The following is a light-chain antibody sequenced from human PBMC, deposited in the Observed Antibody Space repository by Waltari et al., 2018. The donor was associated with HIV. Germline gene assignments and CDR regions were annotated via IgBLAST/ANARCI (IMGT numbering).Light chain of an antibody. CDR2: NAS. J-gene: IGKJ2*01. Sequence: IQMTQSPSILSASVGDRVTITCRASQNVDSWLAWYQQRPGRAPKLLIYNASTLEYGVPARFSGSGSGTDFSLTINGLHPDDFATYFCQQYNSDFYTFGQGTRLDLK. CDR1: QNVDSW. V-gene: IGKV1-5*03. CDR3: QQYNSDFYT.